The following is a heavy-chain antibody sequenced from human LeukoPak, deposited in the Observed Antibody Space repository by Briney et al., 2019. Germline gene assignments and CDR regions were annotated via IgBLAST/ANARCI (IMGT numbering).Heavy chain of an antibody. D-gene: IGHD2-15*01. J-gene: IGHJ4*02. CDR3: ARDWGGTVGVGYFDY. CDR2: INWNGGST. Sequence: GGSLRLSCAASGFTFSSYGMSWVRQAPGKGLEWVSGINWNGGSTGYADSVKGRFTISRDNAKNSLYLQMNSLRAEDTALYYCARDWGGTVGVGYFDYWGQGTLVTVSS. CDR1: GFTFSSYG. V-gene: IGHV3-20*04.